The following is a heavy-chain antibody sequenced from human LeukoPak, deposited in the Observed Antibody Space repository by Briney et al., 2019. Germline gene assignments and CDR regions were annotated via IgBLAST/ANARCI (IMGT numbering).Heavy chain of an antibody. D-gene: IGHD2-2*02. CDR2: IIPIFGTA. J-gene: IGHJ6*02. CDR3: ARDPAHCSSTSCYKHYYGMDV. V-gene: IGHV1-69*13. Sequence: SVTVSCKASGGTFSSYAVSWVRQAPGQGLEWMGGIIPIFGTANYAQRFQGRVTITADESTSTAYMELSSLRSEDTAVYYCARDPAHCSSTSCYKHYYGMDVWGQGTTVTVSS. CDR1: GGTFSSYA.